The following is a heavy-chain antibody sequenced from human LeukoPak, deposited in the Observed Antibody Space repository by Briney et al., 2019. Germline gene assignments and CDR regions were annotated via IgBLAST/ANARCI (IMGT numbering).Heavy chain of an antibody. D-gene: IGHD3-10*01. CDR2: IYYSGST. J-gene: IGHJ4*02. CDR3: VTGPGGYFDY. Sequence: SGTLSLTCTVSGSSISSGDYYCSWIRQPPGKGLEWIGYIYYSGSTYYNPSLKSRVTISVDTSKNQFSLKLSSVTAADTAVYYCVTGPGGYFDYWGQGTLVTVSS. V-gene: IGHV4-30-4*01. CDR1: GSSISSGDYY.